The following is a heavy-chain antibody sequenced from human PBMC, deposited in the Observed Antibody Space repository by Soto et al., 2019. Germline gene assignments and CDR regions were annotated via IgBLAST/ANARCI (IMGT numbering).Heavy chain of an antibody. CDR1: GFTFSSYS. D-gene: IGHD1-26*01. CDR2: ISSSSTYI. CDR3: ARDQEATDELFDY. J-gene: IGHJ4*02. Sequence: GGAVRLSCAASGFTFSSYSMNWVRQAPGKGLEWVSSISSSSTYIYYADSVKGRFTISRDNAKNSLYLQMNSLRAEDTSVYYCARDQEATDELFDYWGQGTLVTVSS. V-gene: IGHV3-21*01.